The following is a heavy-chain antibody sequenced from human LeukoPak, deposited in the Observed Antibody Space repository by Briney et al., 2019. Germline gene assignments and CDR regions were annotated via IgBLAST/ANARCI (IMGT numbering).Heavy chain of an antibody. J-gene: IGHJ4*02. Sequence: GGSLRLSCAASGFTFSSYAMYWVRRTPGKGLEYVSVISGNGVSTHYATSVKGRFTISRDNSKNTLYLQMGSLRAEDMAVYYCARDASDIVVVPVAVGPFDLWGQGTLVTVSS. CDR2: ISGNGVST. CDR1: GFTFSSYA. V-gene: IGHV3-64*01. D-gene: IGHD2-2*01. CDR3: ARDASDIVVVPVAVGPFDL.